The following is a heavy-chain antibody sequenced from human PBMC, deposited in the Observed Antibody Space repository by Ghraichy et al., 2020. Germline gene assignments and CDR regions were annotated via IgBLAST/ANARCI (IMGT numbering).Heavy chain of an antibody. V-gene: IGHV3-21*01. Sequence: GESLNISCAASGFTFSSYSMNWVRQAPGKGLEWVSSISSSSSYIYYADSVKGRFTISRDNAKNSLYLQMNSLRAEDTAVYYCATSGGRRWLQSHFDYWGQGTLVTVSS. CDR1: GFTFSSYS. CDR2: ISSSSSYI. D-gene: IGHD5-24*01. J-gene: IGHJ4*02. CDR3: ATSGGRRWLQSHFDY.